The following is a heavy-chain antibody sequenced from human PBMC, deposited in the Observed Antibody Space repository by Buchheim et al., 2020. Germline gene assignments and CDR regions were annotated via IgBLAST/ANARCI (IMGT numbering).Heavy chain of an antibody. CDR3: ARDMGIQLWPPDREGYFDY. Sequence: QVHLVESGGGVVQPGRSLRLSCAASGFTFSDYGMHWVRQAPGKGLEWVTTIWYDGSNEYYIDSVNGRFTISRDNAKNTLSLQMNSLRAEDTAVYYCARDMGIQLWPPDREGYFDYWGQGTL. J-gene: IGHJ4*02. D-gene: IGHD5-18*01. CDR2: IWYDGSNE. CDR1: GFTFSDYG. V-gene: IGHV3-33*01.